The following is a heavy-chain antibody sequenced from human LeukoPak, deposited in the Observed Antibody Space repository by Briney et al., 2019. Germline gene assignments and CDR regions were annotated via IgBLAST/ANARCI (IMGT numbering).Heavy chain of an antibody. Sequence: GASVKVSCKASGYTFTSYGISWVRQAPGQGLEWMGWISAYNGNTNYAQKLQGRVTMTTDTSTSTAYMELRSLRSDDTAVYYCARVLPYSYGLDYYYYYGMDAWGQGTTVTVSS. CDR1: GYTFTSYG. D-gene: IGHD5-18*01. CDR3: ARVLPYSYGLDYYYYYGMDA. J-gene: IGHJ6*02. CDR2: ISAYNGNT. V-gene: IGHV1-18*01.